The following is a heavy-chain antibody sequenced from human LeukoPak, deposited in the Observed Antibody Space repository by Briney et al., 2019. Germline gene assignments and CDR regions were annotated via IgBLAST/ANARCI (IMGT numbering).Heavy chain of an antibody. J-gene: IGHJ4*02. CDR1: GFTFSTYA. CDR2: ISYDGSNK. D-gene: IGHD6-13*01. Sequence: PGRSLRLSCAASGFTFSTYAMHWVRQAPGKGMEWVAVISYDGSNKYYADFVKGRFTISRDNAKNSLYLQMNSLRAEDTAVYYCASWRSSWFYFDYWGQGTLVTVSS. V-gene: IGHV3-30-3*01. CDR3: ASWRSSWFYFDY.